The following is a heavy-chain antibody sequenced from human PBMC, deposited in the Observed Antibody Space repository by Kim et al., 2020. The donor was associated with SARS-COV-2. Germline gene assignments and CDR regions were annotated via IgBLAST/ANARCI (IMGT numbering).Heavy chain of an antibody. CDR1: GGSFSGYY. J-gene: IGHJ5*02. Sequence: SETLSPTCAVYGGSFSGYYWSWIRQPPGKGLEWIGEINHSGSTNYNPSLKSRVTISVDTSKNQFSLKLSSVTAADTAVYYCARGGIAARPNWFDPWGQGTLVTVSS. CDR3: ARGGIAARPNWFDP. D-gene: IGHD6-6*01. V-gene: IGHV4-34*01. CDR2: INHSGST.